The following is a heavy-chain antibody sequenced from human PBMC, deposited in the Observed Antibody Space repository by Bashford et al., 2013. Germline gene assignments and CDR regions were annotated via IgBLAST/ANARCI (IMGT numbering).Heavy chain of an antibody. V-gene: IGHV1-18*01. D-gene: IGHD3-10*01. CDR2: ISAYNGNT. Sequence: ASVKVSCKASGYTFTSYGISWVRQAPGQGLEWMGWISAYNGNTNYAQKLQGRVTMTTDTSTSTAYMELRSLRSDDTAVYYCARDGLTQPHYYGSGDLAFDIVGPRD. CDR3: ARDGLTQPHYYGSGDLAFDI. CDR1: GYTFTSYG. J-gene: IGHJ3*02.